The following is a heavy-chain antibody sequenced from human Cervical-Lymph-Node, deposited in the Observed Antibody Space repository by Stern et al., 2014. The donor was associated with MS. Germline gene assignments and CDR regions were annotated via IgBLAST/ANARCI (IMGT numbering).Heavy chain of an antibody. CDR1: GFSFSDYY. V-gene: IGHV3-11*06. CDR3: ARGYSSGWYAGSDY. CDR2: ISGSTSYT. Sequence: VQLLESGGGLVKPGGSLRLSCAASGFSFSDYYMSWIRQAPGKGLEWVTYISGSTSYTKYADSVKVRFTISRDNTKNSLYLQMNSLSAEDTAVYYCARGYSSGWYAGSDYWGQGSLVTVSS. J-gene: IGHJ4*02. D-gene: IGHD6-19*01.